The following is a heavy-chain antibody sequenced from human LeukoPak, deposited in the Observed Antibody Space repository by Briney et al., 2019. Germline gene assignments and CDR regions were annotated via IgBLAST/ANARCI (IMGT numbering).Heavy chain of an antibody. Sequence: GGSLRLSCATSGFTLINTWMAWVRQAPGKGLEWVANINQDSKTKQYVDSVKGQFTISRDNAKNSLFLQMSSLTVEDTGIYYCARDQSGSLDYWGQGTLVTVSS. CDR1: GFTLINTW. J-gene: IGHJ4*02. V-gene: IGHV3-7*01. D-gene: IGHD1-26*01. CDR2: INQDSKTK. CDR3: ARDQSGSLDY.